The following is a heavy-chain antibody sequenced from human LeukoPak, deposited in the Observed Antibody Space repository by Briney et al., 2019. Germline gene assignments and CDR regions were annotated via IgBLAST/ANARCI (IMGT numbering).Heavy chain of an antibody. V-gene: IGHV4-38-2*02. D-gene: IGHD3-10*01. CDR1: GYSISSGYY. Sequence: PSETLSLTCTVSGYSISSGYYWGWIRQPPGKGLEWIGSIYHSGSTYYNPSLKSRVTISVDTSKNQFSLQLNSVTPEDTAVYYCARGGSPLFDYWGQGTLVTVSS. J-gene: IGHJ4*02. CDR2: IYHSGST. CDR3: ARGGSPLFDY.